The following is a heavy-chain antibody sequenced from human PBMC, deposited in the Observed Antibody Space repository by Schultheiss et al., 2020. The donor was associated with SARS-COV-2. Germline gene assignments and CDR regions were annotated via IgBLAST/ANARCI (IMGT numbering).Heavy chain of an antibody. CDR1: GFTFSDYY. Sequence: GGSLRLSCAASGFTFSDYYMSWIRQAPGKGLEWVSYISSSSSYIYYADSVKGRFTISRDNAKRSLYLQMNSLRTEDTGVYYCARERNYYDANYYDYWGQGTLVTVSS. D-gene: IGHD3-16*01. V-gene: IGHV3-11*06. CDR2: ISSSSSYI. J-gene: IGHJ4*02. CDR3: ARERNYYDANYYDY.